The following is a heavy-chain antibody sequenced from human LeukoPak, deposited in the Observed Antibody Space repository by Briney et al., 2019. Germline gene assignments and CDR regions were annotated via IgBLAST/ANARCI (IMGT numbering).Heavy chain of an antibody. D-gene: IGHD3-10*01. J-gene: IGHJ4*02. Sequence: PGRSLRLSCAASGFTFSSYSMHWVRQAPGKGLEWVAVISYDGSNKYYADSVKGRFTISRDNSKNTLYLQMNSLRAEDTAVYYCAKDLMVRGVSGFDYWGQGTLVTVSS. V-gene: IGHV3-30*18. CDR3: AKDLMVRGVSGFDY. CDR1: GFTFSSYS. CDR2: ISYDGSNK.